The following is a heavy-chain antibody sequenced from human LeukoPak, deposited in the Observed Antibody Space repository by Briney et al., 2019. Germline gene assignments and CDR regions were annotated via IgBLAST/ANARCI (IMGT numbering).Heavy chain of an antibody. CDR2: INYSGNT. CDR1: GGSLSGYY. J-gene: IGHJ4*02. V-gene: IGHV4-34*01. D-gene: IGHD2-15*01. Sequence: SETLSLTCAAYGGSLSGYYWTWIRQTPGKGLEWIGEINYSGNTNYNRSLKSRVTISADTSKTQFSLRLSSVTAADTAVYYCARRGTAYCRGGNCYSDKYFDYWGQGTQVTVSS. CDR3: ARRGTAYCRGGNCYSDKYFDY.